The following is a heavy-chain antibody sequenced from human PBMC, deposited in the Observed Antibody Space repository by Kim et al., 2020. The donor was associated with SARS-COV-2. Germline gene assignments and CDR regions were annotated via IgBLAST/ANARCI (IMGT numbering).Heavy chain of an antibody. V-gene: IGHV3-64D*09. Sequence: ADSVKGRFTISRDNSKNTLYLQMSSLRAEDTAVYYCVKDRGIAVAGTTPAWGQGTLVTVSS. J-gene: IGHJ5*02. CDR3: VKDRGIAVAGTTPA. D-gene: IGHD6-19*01.